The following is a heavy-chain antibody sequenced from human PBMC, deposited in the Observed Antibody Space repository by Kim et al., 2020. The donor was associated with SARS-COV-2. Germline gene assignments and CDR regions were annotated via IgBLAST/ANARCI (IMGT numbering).Heavy chain of an antibody. V-gene: IGHV3-23*01. Sequence: KCRFTISRDNSKNTLYLQMNSLRAEDTAVYYCAKDRAGYGIKRYYYGMDVWGQGTTVTVSS. CDR3: AKDRAGYGIKRYYYGMDV. D-gene: IGHD5-18*01. J-gene: IGHJ6*02.